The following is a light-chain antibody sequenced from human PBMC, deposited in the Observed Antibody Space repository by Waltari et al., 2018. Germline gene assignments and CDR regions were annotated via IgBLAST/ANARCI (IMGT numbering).Light chain of an antibody. V-gene: IGLV3-25*03. CDR1: ALPKQN. CDR2: NDN. Sequence: SYELTQPPSVSVSPGQTASITCPGDALPKQNTYWYQQKAGQAHLLVMYNDNERPSGIPERFSGSSSGTTVTLTISGVQAEDEADYYCQSADSNVVVFGGGTKLTVL. CDR3: QSADSNVVV. J-gene: IGLJ2*01.